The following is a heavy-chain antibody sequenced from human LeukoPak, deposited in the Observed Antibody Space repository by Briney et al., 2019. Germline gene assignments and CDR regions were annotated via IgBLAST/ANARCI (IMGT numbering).Heavy chain of an antibody. CDR2: INPSSGGT. J-gene: IGHJ4*02. CDR3: ARGDYYDSSGYYN. V-gene: IGHV1-2*02. CDR1: GYTFTGYY. Sequence: GASVKVSCKASGYTFTGYYMHWVRQAPGQGLEWMGWINPSSGGTNYAQKFQGRVTMTRDTSISTAYMELSRLRSDDTAVYYCARGDYYDSSGYYNWGQGTLVTVSS. D-gene: IGHD3-22*01.